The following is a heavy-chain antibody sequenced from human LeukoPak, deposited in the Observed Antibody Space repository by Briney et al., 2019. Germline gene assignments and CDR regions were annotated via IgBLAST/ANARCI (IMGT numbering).Heavy chain of an antibody. CDR3: ARDNGSGYTKGYEHYYYYLDV. CDR2: IHSGGTT. Sequence: SETLSLTCTVSGDSISDDYYTWMRQPAGKGLEWIGRIHSGGTTNYNPSLMSRGTLSIDKSKKHISLRLTSVTAADTALYYCARDNGSGYTKGYEHYYYYLDVWGKGTTVTVSS. J-gene: IGHJ6*03. D-gene: IGHD3-3*02. V-gene: IGHV4-4*07. CDR1: GDSISDDY.